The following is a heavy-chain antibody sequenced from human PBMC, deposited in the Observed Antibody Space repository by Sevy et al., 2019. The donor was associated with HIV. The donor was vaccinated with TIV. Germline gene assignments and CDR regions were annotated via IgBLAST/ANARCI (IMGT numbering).Heavy chain of an antibody. CDR1: GFTFSYFS. D-gene: IGHD1-1*01. Sequence: GGSLRLSCAASGFTFSYFSMHWVRQAPGKGLDWVATISYDGSNEHYADSVKGRFTISRDNSKNALYLQMNSLRAEDTAVYSCALERLSSDVAEYFENWGQGTLVTVSS. CDR3: ALERLSSDVAEYFEN. V-gene: IGHV3-30-3*01. CDR2: ISYDGSNE. J-gene: IGHJ1*01.